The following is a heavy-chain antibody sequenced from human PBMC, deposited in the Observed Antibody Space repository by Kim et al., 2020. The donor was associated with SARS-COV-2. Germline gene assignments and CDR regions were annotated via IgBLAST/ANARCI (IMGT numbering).Heavy chain of an antibody. V-gene: IGHV3-53*01. J-gene: IGHJ4*02. Sequence: GGSLRLSCAASGFTVSNIYMTWVRQAPGKGLEWVSVIYDTGSTYHADSVKGRFTNSRDDSKNTLYLQMNSLRVDDTAVYFCARGTYGSRGYSFDYWGQG. CDR2: IYDTGST. CDR1: GFTVSNIY. D-gene: IGHD3-22*01. CDR3: ARGTYGSRGYSFDY.